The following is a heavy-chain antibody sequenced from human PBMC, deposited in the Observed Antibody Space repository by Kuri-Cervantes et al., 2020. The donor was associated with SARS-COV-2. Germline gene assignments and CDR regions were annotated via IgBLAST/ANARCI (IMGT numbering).Heavy chain of an antibody. Sequence: GGSLRLSCAASGFTFSSYGMHWVRQAPGKGLEWVSAISGSGGSTYYADSVKGRFTISRDNSKNTLYLQMNSLRAEDTAVYYCAKEGRVPAARYYYYGMDVWGQGTTVTVSS. CDR1: GFTFSSYG. CDR3: AKEGRVPAARYYYYGMDV. J-gene: IGHJ6*02. CDR2: ISGSGGST. D-gene: IGHD2-2*01. V-gene: IGHV3-23*01.